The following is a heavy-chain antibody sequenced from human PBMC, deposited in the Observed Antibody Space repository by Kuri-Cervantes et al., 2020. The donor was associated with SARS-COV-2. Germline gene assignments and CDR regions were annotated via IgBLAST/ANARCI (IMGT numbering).Heavy chain of an antibody. V-gene: IGHV4-34*01. D-gene: IGHD3-22*01. Sequence: SETLSLTCAAYGGSFSGYYWSWIRQPPGKGLEWIGEINHSGSTNYNPSLKSRVTISVDTSKNQFSLKLSSVTAADTAVYYCASMGYYDSSGYYPFDYWGQGTPVTVSS. CDR3: ASMGYYDSSGYYPFDY. J-gene: IGHJ4*02. CDR1: GGSFSGYY. CDR2: INHSGST.